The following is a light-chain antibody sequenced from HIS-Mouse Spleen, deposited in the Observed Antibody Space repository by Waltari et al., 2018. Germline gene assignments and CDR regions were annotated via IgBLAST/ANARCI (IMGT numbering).Light chain of an antibody. CDR1: QDISNY. CDR2: DAS. V-gene: IGKV1-33*01. Sequence: DIQMTQSPSSLSASVGERVTITCQASQDISNYLNWYQQKPGKAPKHLIYDASNLETGVPSRFSGSGSGTDFTFTISSLQPEDIATYYCQQYDNLPPLTFGGGTKVEIK. J-gene: IGKJ4*01. CDR3: QQYDNLPPLT.